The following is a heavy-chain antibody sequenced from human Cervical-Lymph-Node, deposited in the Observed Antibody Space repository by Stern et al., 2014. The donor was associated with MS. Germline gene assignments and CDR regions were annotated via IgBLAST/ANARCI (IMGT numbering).Heavy chain of an antibody. D-gene: IGHD4-17*01. V-gene: IGHV2-70*01. Sequence: QITLKESGPAMVKPTQTLTLTCTFSGFSLSTSGMCVSWIRQPPGKALEWLALIDWDDDKYYNTSLKTRLTISKDNSKNQVVLTMTNMDPVDTATYYCARQRMTTVTALDYWGQGTLVTVSS. CDR3: ARQRMTTVTALDY. J-gene: IGHJ4*02. CDR2: IDWDDDK. CDR1: GFSLSTSGMC.